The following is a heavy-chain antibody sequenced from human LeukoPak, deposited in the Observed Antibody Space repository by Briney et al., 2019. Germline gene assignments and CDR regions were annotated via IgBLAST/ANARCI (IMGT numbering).Heavy chain of an antibody. CDR3: GTYSGPDKWDASDM. J-gene: IGHJ3*02. D-gene: IGHD1-26*01. V-gene: IGHV3-7*01. CDR2: IRVDGSTE. CDR1: GFTFSSYA. Sequence: GGSLRLSCAASGFTFSSYAMTWVRQAPGKGLEWVATIRVDGSTEYPVDSMKGRFTISRDNAKNSLHLQMNSLRAEDTAVYYCGTYSGPDKWDASDMWGQGTLVTVSS.